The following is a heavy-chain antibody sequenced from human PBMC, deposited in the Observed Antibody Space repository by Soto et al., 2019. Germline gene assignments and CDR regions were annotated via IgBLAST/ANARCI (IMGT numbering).Heavy chain of an antibody. Sequence: GGSLRLSCAASGFTFSSYDMSWVRQAPGKGLEWVSAISRSGGRTYYADSVKGRFTISRDNSKNTLYLQMNSLRAEDTAVYYCAKDSSRLRFLEWLTFDYWGQGTLVTVSS. CDR2: ISRSGGRT. V-gene: IGHV3-23*01. CDR1: GFTFSSYD. D-gene: IGHD3-3*01. J-gene: IGHJ4*02. CDR3: AKDSSRLRFLEWLTFDY.